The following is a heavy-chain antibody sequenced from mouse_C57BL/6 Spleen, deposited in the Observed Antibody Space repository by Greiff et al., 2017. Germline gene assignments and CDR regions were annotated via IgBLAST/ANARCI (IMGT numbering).Heavy chain of an antibody. CDR2: IDPSDSET. CDR1: GYTFTSYW. CDR3: ARGTGKNLDY. V-gene: IGHV1-52*01. J-gene: IGHJ2*01. Sequence: QVQLQQPGAELVRPGSSVKLSCKASGYTFTSYWMHWVKQRPIQGLEWIGNIDPSDSETPYNHKFTDKAPFTVYKSSITAYMQVSSLAYKDSAVYYCARGTGKNLDYWGQGTTLTVSS. D-gene: IGHD4-1*01.